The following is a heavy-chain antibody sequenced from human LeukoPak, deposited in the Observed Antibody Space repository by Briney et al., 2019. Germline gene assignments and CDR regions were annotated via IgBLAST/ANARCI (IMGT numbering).Heavy chain of an antibody. CDR1: GFTFSSYG. CDR2: ISSSDSTI. V-gene: IGHV3-48*03. J-gene: IGHJ4*02. CDR3: ARGGGYNP. D-gene: IGHD5-24*01. Sequence: GGSLRLSCAASGFTFSSYGMNWVRQAPGKGLEWVSYISSSDSTIYYADSVKGRFTISRDNAKNSLYLQMNSLRAEDTAVYYCARGGGYNPWGQGTLVTVSS.